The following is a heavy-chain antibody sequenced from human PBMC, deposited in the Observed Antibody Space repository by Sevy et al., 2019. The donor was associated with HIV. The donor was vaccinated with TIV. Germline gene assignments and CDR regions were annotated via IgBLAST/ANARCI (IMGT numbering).Heavy chain of an antibody. J-gene: IGHJ3*02. CDR1: GFTFSSSA. Sequence: GGSLRLSCAASGFTFSSSAMTWVRQPPGKGLEWGSGISGSGGDSYYADSAKGRFIISRDNSKNTLYLQMNSLRVEDTAVYYCAKGGRGWYSPDGFEIWGQGTVVTVSS. CDR2: ISGSGGDS. D-gene: IGHD6-19*01. V-gene: IGHV3-23*01. CDR3: AKGGRGWYSPDGFEI.